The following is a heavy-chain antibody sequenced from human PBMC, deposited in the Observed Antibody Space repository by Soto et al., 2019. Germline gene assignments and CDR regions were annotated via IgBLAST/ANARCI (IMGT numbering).Heavy chain of an antibody. V-gene: IGHV4-4*02. CDR3: ATRPPRIVVAVLPIPT. CDR2: IYHSGSP. CDR1: GGSISSTYW. Sequence: QVQLRESGPGLVKTSGTLSLTCVVSGGSISSTYWWTWVRKPPGKGLEWIGGIYHSGSPTFSPSLRMRSTTALDTSNNQFSLRLRSVTAADTAVYYCATRPPRIVVAVLPIPTWGQGILVTVSS. J-gene: IGHJ5*02. D-gene: IGHD2-21*01.